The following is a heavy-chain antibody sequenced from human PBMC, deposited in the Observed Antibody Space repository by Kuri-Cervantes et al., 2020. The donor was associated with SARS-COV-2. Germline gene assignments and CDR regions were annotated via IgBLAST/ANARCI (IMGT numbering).Heavy chain of an antibody. J-gene: IGHJ4*02. CDR3: ARAVRSGSSSWYGFDY. CDR1: GYSISSGYY. CDR2: IYHSGST. D-gene: IGHD6-13*01. V-gene: IGHV4-38-2*01. Sequence: SQTLSLTCAVSGYSISSGYYWGWVRQPPGKGLEWIGSIYHSGSTYYNPSLKSRVTISVDTSKNQFSLKLSSVTAADTAVYYCARAVRSGSSSWYGFDYWGQGTLVTVSS.